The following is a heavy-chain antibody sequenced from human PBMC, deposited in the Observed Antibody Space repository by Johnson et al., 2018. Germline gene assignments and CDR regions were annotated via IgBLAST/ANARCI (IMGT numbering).Heavy chain of an antibody. CDR3: ARAQGGDYVAEYFQH. J-gene: IGHJ1*01. D-gene: IGHD4-17*01. Sequence: QVQLVQSGGRVVQPGRSLRLSCAASGFTFSTYAIHWVRQAPGKGLEWVAVISDDGNSKFYAESVKGRVTISRDNSKYTMYLQMHRLKAEDTSMYYCARAQGGDYVAEYFQHWGQGTLVTVSS. V-gene: IGHV3-30-3*01. CDR1: GFTFSTYA. CDR2: ISDDGNSK.